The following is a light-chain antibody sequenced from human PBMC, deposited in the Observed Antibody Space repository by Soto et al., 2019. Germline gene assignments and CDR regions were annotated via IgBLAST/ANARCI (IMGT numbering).Light chain of an antibody. CDR1: SGSVSTSHY. V-gene: IGLV8-61*01. CDR2: NIE. J-gene: IGLJ1*01. Sequence: QAVVTQEASLSVSPGGTVTLTCGLNSGSVSTSHYPSWYQQTPGQPPRTLILNIEGRPSGVPERFSGSKSGTSASLAITGLHAEDEADYYCQSYDSSLSGSEVFGNGTKLTVL. CDR3: QSYDSSLSGSEV.